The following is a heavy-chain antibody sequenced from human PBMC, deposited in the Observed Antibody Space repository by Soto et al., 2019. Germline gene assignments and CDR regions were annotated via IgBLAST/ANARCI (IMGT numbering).Heavy chain of an antibody. CDR2: NIPIFGTA. Sequence: QVQLVQSGAEVKKPGSSVKVSCKASGGTFSSYAISWVRQAPGQGREWMGGNIPIFGTANYAQKIQGRDTITADESTGTAYMELSSLRSEDTAVYYCARGSGRDGYHWRVWGYFDYWGQGTLVTVSS. D-gene: IGHD5-12*01. V-gene: IGHV1-69*01. CDR3: ARGSGRDGYHWRVWGYFDY. J-gene: IGHJ4*02. CDR1: GGTFSSYA.